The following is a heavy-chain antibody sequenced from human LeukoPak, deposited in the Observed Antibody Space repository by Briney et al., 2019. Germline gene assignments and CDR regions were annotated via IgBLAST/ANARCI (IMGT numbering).Heavy chain of an antibody. Sequence: ASVKVSCKASGYTFTSYDINWVRQATGQGLEWMGWMNPNSGNTGYAQKFQGRVTMTRNTSIGTAYMELSSLRSEDTAVYYCARASLIVATIPILFDIWGQGTMVTVSS. V-gene: IGHV1-8*01. D-gene: IGHD5-12*01. CDR2: MNPNSGNT. CDR3: ARASLIVATIPILFDI. CDR1: GYTFTSYD. J-gene: IGHJ3*02.